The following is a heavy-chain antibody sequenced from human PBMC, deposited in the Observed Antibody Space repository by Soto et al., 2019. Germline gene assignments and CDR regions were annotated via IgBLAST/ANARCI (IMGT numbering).Heavy chain of an antibody. CDR3: AKEFEFGSIGYYYYYMDV. D-gene: IGHD3-16*01. Sequence: GGSLRLSCAASGFTFSSYAMSWVRQAPGKGLEWVSAISGSGGSTYYADSVKGRFTISRDNSKNTLYLQMNSLRAEDTAVYYCAKEFEFGSIGYYYYYMDVWGKGTTVTVSS. CDR1: GFTFSSYA. CDR2: ISGSGGST. V-gene: IGHV3-23*01. J-gene: IGHJ6*03.